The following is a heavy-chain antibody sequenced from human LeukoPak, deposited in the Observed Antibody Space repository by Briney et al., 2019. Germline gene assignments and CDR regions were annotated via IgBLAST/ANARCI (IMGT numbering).Heavy chain of an antibody. CDR3: ARRADRRWLQLLSYFDY. V-gene: IGHV4-61*02. Sequence: SETLSLTCTVSGGSISSGSYYWSWIRQPAGKGLEWIGRIYTSGSTNYNPSLKSRVTISVDTSKNQFSLKLSSVTAADTAVYYCARRADRRWLQLLSYFDYWGQGTLVTVSS. CDR1: GGSISSGSYY. J-gene: IGHJ4*02. D-gene: IGHD5-24*01. CDR2: IYTSGST.